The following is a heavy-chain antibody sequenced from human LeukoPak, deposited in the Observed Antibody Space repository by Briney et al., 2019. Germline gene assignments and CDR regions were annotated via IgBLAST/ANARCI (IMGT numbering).Heavy chain of an antibody. CDR3: ARQGYSAYEILDY. J-gene: IGHJ4*02. V-gene: IGHV4-59*08. CDR1: GGSISSYY. Sequence: SETLSLTCTVSGGSISSYYWSWIRQPPGKGLQWIGYIYYSGSTNYSPSLKSRVTISVDTSKNQFSLKLSSVTAADTAVYYCARQGYSAYEILDYWGQGTLVTVSS. D-gene: IGHD5-12*01. CDR2: IYYSGST.